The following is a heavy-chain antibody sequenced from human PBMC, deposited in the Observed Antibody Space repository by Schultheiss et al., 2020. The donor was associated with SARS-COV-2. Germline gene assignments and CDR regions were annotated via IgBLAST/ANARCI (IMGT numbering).Heavy chain of an antibody. CDR1: GFSLSTSGVG. D-gene: IGHD5-18*01. CDR2: IYYSGST. V-gene: IGHV4-61*05. J-gene: IGHJ5*02. Sequence: SGPTLVKPTQTLTLTCTFSGFSLSTSGVGVGWIRQPPGKALEWIGYIYYSGSTNYNPSLKSRVTISVDTSKNQFSLKLSSVTAADTAVYYCARGGWYSSAAYNWFDPWGQGTLVTVSS. CDR3: ARGGWYSSAAYNWFDP.